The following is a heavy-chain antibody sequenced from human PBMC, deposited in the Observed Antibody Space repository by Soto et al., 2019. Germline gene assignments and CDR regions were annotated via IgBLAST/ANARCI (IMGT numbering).Heavy chain of an antibody. CDR3: TRRDYGDSYYFDH. Sequence: EVQLVESGGGLVQPGGSLKLSCAASGFTFSGSAMHWVRQASGKGLEWVGRIRSKANNYATAYAASVKGRFTISRDDSKNTAYLQMNSLKTEDTAVYYCTRRDYGDSYYFDHWGQGTLVTVSS. J-gene: IGHJ4*02. CDR2: IRSKANNYAT. CDR1: GFTFSGSA. D-gene: IGHD4-17*01. V-gene: IGHV3-73*02.